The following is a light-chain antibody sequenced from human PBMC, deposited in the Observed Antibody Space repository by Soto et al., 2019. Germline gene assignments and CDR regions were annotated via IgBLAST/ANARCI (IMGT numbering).Light chain of an antibody. V-gene: IGKV1-39*01. J-gene: IGKJ4*01. CDR2: AAS. CDR1: QSIRNY. Sequence: DIQMTQSPSSLSASVGDRVTITCRASQSIRNYLNWYQQQPGKAPKLLIFAASSLQSGVPSRFSGRGSGTHFTLTISSLQPEDSATYYCQQSDTMPLTFGGGTKVEIK. CDR3: QQSDTMPLT.